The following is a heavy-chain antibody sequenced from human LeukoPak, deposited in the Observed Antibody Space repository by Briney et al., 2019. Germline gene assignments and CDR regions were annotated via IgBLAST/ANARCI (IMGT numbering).Heavy chain of an antibody. D-gene: IGHD3-22*01. J-gene: IGHJ6*02. Sequence: ASVTVSCKASGYTFTSYGISWVRQAPGQGLEWMGWISAYNGNTNYAQKLQGRVTMTTDTSTSTAYMELRSLRSDDTAVYYCARPYYYDSSGSGDDYYYGMDVWGQGTTVTVSS. CDR1: GYTFTSYG. CDR2: ISAYNGNT. CDR3: ARPYYYDSSGSGDDYYYGMDV. V-gene: IGHV1-18*01.